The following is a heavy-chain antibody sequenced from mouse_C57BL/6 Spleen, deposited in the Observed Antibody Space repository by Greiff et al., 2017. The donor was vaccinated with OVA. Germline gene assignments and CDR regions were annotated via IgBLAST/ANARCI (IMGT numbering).Heavy chain of an antibody. CDR3: ATQGNYCDAWFAY. Sequence: QVQLQQPGAELVRPGTSVKLSCKASGYTFTSYWMHWVKQRPGQGLEWIGVIDPSDSYTNYNQKFKGKATLTVDTSSSTAYMQLSSLTSEDSAVYSCATQGNYCDAWFAYWGQGTLVTVSA. J-gene: IGHJ3*01. CDR1: GYTFTSYW. V-gene: IGHV1-59*01. CDR2: IDPSDSYT. D-gene: IGHD1-1*01.